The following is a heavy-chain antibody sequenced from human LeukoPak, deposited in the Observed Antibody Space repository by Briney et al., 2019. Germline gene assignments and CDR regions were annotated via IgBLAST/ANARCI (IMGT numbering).Heavy chain of an antibody. J-gene: IGHJ6*02. CDR3: ARDGGSSDYYYYGMDV. CDR2: INPNSGGT. Sequence: ASVKVSCKASGYTFTGYHMHWVRQAPGQGLEWMGWINPNSGGTNYAQKFQGWVTTTRDTSISTAYMELSRLRSDDTAVYYCARDGGSSDYYYYGMDVWGQGTTVTVSS. CDR1: GYTFTGYH. V-gene: IGHV1-2*04. D-gene: IGHD3-10*01.